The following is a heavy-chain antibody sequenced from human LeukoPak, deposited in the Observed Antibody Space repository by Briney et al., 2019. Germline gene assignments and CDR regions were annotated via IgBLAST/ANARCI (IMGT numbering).Heavy chain of an antibody. CDR1: GYTLTELS. Sequence: ASVKVSCEVSGYTLTELSMHWVRQAPGKGLEWMGGFDPEDGETIYAQKFQGRVTMTEDTSTDTAYMELSSLRSEDTAVYYCATADSGSYYEWDYWGQGTLVTVSS. V-gene: IGHV1-24*01. CDR3: ATADSGSYYEWDY. J-gene: IGHJ4*02. D-gene: IGHD1-26*01. CDR2: FDPEDGET.